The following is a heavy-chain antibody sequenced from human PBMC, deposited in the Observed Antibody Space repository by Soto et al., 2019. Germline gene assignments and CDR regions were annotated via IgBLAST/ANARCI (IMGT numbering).Heavy chain of an antibody. CDR1: GFTVSSNY. Sequence: EVQLVESGGGLVQPGGSLRLSCAASGFTVSSNYMSWVRQAPGKGLEWVSVIYSDGSTNYADSVKGRFTISRDNPKNTLYLQMNSLRAEDTAVYYCARGRDGQLDIWGQGTMVTVSS. J-gene: IGHJ3*02. CDR2: IYSDGST. CDR3: ARGRDGQLDI. V-gene: IGHV3-66*01. D-gene: IGHD3-10*01.